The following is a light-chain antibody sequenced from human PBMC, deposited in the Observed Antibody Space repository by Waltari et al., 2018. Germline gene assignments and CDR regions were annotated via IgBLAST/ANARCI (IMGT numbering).Light chain of an antibody. CDR2: WAS. CDR3: QQYYSTLS. V-gene: IGKV4-1*01. CDR1: QSVLYSSNNKNY. Sequence: DIVMTQSPDSLAVSLGERATINCKSSQSVLYSSNNKNYLAWYQQKPGQPPKRLIYWASTRESGVPDRFSGSGSGTDFTLTISSLQAEDVAVYYCQQYYSTLSFGQGTRLEIK. J-gene: IGKJ5*01.